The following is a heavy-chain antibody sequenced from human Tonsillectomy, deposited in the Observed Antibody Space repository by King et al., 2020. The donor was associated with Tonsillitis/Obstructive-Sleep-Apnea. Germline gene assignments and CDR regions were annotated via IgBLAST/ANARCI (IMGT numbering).Heavy chain of an antibody. V-gene: IGHV4-59*01. CDR2: IYYSGST. J-gene: IGHJ4*02. CDR3: ARGIKALDF. CDR1: GGSISSFY. D-gene: IGHD2-15*01. Sequence: VQLQESGPGLVKPSETLSLTCTVSGGSISSFYWSWIRQPPGKGLEWIGYIYYSGSTNYNPSLKSRVTMSVDTSKNQFSLKLSSVTAADTAVYYCARGIKALDFWGQGTLVTVSS.